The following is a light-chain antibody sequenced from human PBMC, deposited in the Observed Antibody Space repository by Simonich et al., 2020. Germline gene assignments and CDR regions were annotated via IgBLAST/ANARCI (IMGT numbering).Light chain of an antibody. CDR1: RSDVGGYNS. CDR2: AVS. Sequence: QSALTQPRSVSGSPGQSITISCTGTRSDVGGYNSVSWYQKNPGKAPKLMIYAVSKRPSGVPDRFSGSKSGTPASLTISGLQAEDEADYYCCSDAGSYTLVVFGGGTKLTVL. CDR3: CSDAGSYTLVV. V-gene: IGLV2-11*01. J-gene: IGLJ3*02.